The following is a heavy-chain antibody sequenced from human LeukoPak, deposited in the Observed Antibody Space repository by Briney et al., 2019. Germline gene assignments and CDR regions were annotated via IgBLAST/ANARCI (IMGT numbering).Heavy chain of an antibody. Sequence: GASVKVSCKASGGTFSSYAISWVRQAPGQGLEWMGGIIPIFGTANYAQKFQGRVTITADESTSTAYMELSSLRSEDTAVYYCARVFCGFDFWSGYYGSHAFDIWGQGTMVTVSS. CDR1: GGTFSSYA. D-gene: IGHD3-3*01. CDR3: ARVFCGFDFWSGYYGSHAFDI. J-gene: IGHJ3*02. V-gene: IGHV1-69*13. CDR2: IIPIFGTA.